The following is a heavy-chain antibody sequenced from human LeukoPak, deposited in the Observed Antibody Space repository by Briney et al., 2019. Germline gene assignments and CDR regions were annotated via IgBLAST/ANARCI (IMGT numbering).Heavy chain of an antibody. CDR2: ISGSGDST. J-gene: IGHJ5*02. CDR3: AKDPYSSGPYNWFDP. D-gene: IGHD6-19*01. Sequence: PGGSLRLSCAASGFTLSSSSMNWVRQAPGKGLEWVSAISGSGDSTYYADSVKGLFTISRDNSKNTLYLQMNRLRAEDTAVYYCAKDPYSSGPYNWFDPWGQGTLVTVSS. CDR1: GFTLSSSS. V-gene: IGHV3-23*01.